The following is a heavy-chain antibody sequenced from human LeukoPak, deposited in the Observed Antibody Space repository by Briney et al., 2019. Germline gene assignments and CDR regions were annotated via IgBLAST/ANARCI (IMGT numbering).Heavy chain of an antibody. D-gene: IGHD2-15*01. J-gene: IGHJ5*02. Sequence: PSETLSLTCAVYGGSFSGYYWSWIRQPPGKGLEWIGKINHSGSTNYNPSLKSRVTISVDTSKNQFPLKLSSVTAADTAVYYCARGNCSGDSCPNWFDPWGQGTLVTVSS. CDR1: GGSFSGYY. V-gene: IGHV4-34*01. CDR3: ARGNCSGDSCPNWFDP. CDR2: INHSGST.